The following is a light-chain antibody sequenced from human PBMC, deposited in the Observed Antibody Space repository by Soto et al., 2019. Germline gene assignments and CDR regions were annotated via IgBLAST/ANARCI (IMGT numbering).Light chain of an antibody. CDR3: QKYNRAPET. CDR1: QAITNY. Sequence: DIQMTQSPSSLSASVGDRVTITCRASQAITNYLAWYQQKPGKVPKLLIYAASTLQSGVPSRFSGSGSGTDFTLNISSLQPEDVATYYCQKYNRAPETFGQGNKVEIK. CDR2: AAS. V-gene: IGKV1-27*01. J-gene: IGKJ1*01.